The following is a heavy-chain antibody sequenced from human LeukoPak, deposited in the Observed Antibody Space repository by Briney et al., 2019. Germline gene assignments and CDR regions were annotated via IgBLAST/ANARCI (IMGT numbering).Heavy chain of an antibody. Sequence: SETLSLTCTISGGSFSSYYWSWIRQPPGKGLEWIGYVYYSGTTNYNPSLKSRVTMPIDTSQNQFSLKLTSMTAADTAVYYCARGLWFGELLYFNLWGQGTHVTVSS. D-gene: IGHD3-10*01. CDR2: VYYSGTT. V-gene: IGHV4-59*01. CDR1: GGSFSSYY. J-gene: IGHJ4*02. CDR3: ARGLWFGELLYFNL.